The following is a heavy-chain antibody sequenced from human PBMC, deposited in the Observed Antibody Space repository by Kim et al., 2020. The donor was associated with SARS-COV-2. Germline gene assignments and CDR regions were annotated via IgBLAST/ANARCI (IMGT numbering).Heavy chain of an antibody. V-gene: IGHV4-39*01. J-gene: IGHJ6*01. CDR2: IYYSGST. CDR3: ARLVDSSSWYVNYYYG. CDR1: GGSISSSSYY. D-gene: IGHD6-13*01. Sequence: SETLSLTCTVSGGSISSSSYYWGWIRQPPGKGLEWIGSIYYSGSTYYNPSLKSRVTISVDTSKNQFSLKLSSVTAADTAVYYCARLVDSSSWYVNYYYG.